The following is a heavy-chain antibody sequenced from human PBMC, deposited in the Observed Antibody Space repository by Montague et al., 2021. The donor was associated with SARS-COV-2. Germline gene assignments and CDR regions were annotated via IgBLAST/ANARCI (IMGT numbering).Heavy chain of an antibody. CDR1: GGSFSGYY. Sequence: SETLSLTCGVYGGSFSGYYWSWIRQPPGKGLQWIGGINHSGSTSYNSSLNSRGTISLDTPKNQFSLKLTSVSAADTAVYYCARGLGRPGTIFGVALYWGQGTLVTVSS. CDR3: ARGLGRPGTIFGVALY. V-gene: IGHV4-34*01. CDR2: INHSGST. J-gene: IGHJ4*02. D-gene: IGHD3-3*01.